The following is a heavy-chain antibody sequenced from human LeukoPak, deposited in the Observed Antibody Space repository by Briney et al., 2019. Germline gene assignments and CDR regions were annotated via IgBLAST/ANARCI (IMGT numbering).Heavy chain of an antibody. CDR3: ARGGTTVTPGLLWFDP. CDR2: ICYCGCS. Sequence: PSEPVSLTCSVSGGSIRSYYWSWVRQPPGEGLEWIGYICYCGCSKYNPFLESRVTLSVDTSKTQFSLKLSSVNAAETAVYYCARGGTTVTPGLLWFDPWGQGTLVTVSS. CDR1: GGSIRSYY. D-gene: IGHD4-17*01. J-gene: IGHJ5*02. V-gene: IGHV4-59*01.